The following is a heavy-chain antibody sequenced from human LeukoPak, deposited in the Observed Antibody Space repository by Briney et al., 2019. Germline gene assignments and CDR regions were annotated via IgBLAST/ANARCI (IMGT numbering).Heavy chain of an antibody. CDR1: GYTFTGYY. V-gene: IGHV1-8*02. J-gene: IGHJ4*02. CDR2: MNPNSGNT. D-gene: IGHD2-15*01. CDR3: ARGYCSGGSCHDY. Sequence: ASVKVSCKASGYTFTGYYMHWVRQAPGQGLEWMGWMNPNSGNTGYAQKFQGRVTMTRNTSISTAYMELSSLRSEDTAVYYCARGYCSGGSCHDYWGQGTLVTVSS.